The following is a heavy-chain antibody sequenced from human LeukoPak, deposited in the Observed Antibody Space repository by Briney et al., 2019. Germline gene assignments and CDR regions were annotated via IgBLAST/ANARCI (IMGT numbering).Heavy chain of an antibody. CDR2: INSDGSWT. CDR1: YW. CDR3: VSFYETY. Sequence: YWMXWVRQAPGKGLVWVSHINSDGSWTSYADSVKGRFTISKDNAKNTVYLQMNSLRAEDTAVYYCVSFYETYWGRGTLVTVSS. D-gene: IGHD2/OR15-2a*01. V-gene: IGHV3-74*01. J-gene: IGHJ4*02.